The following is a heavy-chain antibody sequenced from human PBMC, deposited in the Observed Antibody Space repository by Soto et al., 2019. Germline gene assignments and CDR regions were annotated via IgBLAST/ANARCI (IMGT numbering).Heavy chain of an antibody. D-gene: IGHD6-13*01. CDR3: ARDSPSLTQQNTYYFDY. J-gene: IGHJ4*02. CDR1: GFTFSSYA. CDR2: ISSTSSTI. V-gene: IGHV3-48*01. Sequence: GGSLRLSCAATGFTFSSYAMNWVRRAPGKGLEWISYISSTSSTIYYADSVKGRFTISRDNAKTSLYLQMNSLRAEDTAVYYCARDSPSLTQQNTYYFDYWGQGTLVTVSS.